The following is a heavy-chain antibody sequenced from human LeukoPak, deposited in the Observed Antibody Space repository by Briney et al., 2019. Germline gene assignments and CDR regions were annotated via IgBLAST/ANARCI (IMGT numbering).Heavy chain of an antibody. CDR1: GGSFSGYY. V-gene: IGHV4-34*01. J-gene: IGHJ4*02. CDR3: ARGWYDILTGPYYFDY. Sequence: TPSETLSLTCAVYGGSFSGYYWSWIRQPPGKGLEWIGEINHSGSTNYNPSLKSRVTISVDTSKNQFSLKLSSVTAADTAGYYCARGWYDILTGPYYFDYWGQGTLVTVSS. D-gene: IGHD3-9*01. CDR2: INHSGST.